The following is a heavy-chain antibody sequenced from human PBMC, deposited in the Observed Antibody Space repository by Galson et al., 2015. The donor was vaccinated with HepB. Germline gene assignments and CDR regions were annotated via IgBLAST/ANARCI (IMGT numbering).Heavy chain of an antibody. Sequence: SLRLSCAASGFTFSDYYMSWIRQAPGKGLEWVSYISSSGSTIYYADSVKGRFTISRDNAKNSLYLQMNSLRAEDTAVYYCARFVAGGLDAFDIWGQGTMVTVSS. D-gene: IGHD2-21*01. V-gene: IGHV3-11*01. J-gene: IGHJ3*02. CDR1: GFTFSDYY. CDR3: ARFVAGGLDAFDI. CDR2: ISSSGSTI.